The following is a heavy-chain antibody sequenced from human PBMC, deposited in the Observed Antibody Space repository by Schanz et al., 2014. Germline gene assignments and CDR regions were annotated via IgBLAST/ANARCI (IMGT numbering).Heavy chain of an antibody. CDR1: GFTFNNYD. J-gene: IGHJ4*02. CDR2: ISGGGGSA. V-gene: IGHV3-23*04. CDR3: AKEGTVVSGSPRDY. D-gene: IGHD3-10*01. Sequence: EVQLVESGGGLVQPGGSLRLSCAASGFTFNNYDMNWVRLVPGKGLECVSGISGGGGSAYYADSVKGRFTLSRDNSKNTLYLQMNSLIVEDTAVYYCAKEGTVVSGSPRDYWGRGTLVTVSS.